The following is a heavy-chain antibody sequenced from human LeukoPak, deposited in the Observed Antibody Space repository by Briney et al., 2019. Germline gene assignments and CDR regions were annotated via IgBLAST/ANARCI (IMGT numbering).Heavy chain of an antibody. Sequence: SETLSLTCAVYGGSFSGYYWSWIRQPPGKGLEWIGEINHSGSTNYNPSLKSRVTISVDTSKNQFSLKLSSVTAADTAVYYCARVPVGTTGYPEGSFDLWGQGTLVTVSS. CDR2: INHSGST. CDR3: ARVPVGTTGYPEGSFDL. J-gene: IGHJ5*02. D-gene: IGHD5-12*01. V-gene: IGHV4-34*01. CDR1: GGSFSGYY.